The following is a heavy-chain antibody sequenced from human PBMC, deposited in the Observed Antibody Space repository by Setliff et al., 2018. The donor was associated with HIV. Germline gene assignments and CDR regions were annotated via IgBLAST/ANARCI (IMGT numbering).Heavy chain of an antibody. CDR2: INPNTGDT. CDR1: GGTFNNFA. Sequence: ASVKVSCKASGGTFNNFAISWVRQAPGQGLEWMGRINPNTGDTNYAQKFQDRVTMTRDTSINTAYMELSRLRSDDTAVYYCAREYDVLTGYYISAFDIWGQGTMVTVSS. CDR3: AREYDVLTGYYISAFDI. D-gene: IGHD3-9*01. J-gene: IGHJ3*02. V-gene: IGHV1-2*06.